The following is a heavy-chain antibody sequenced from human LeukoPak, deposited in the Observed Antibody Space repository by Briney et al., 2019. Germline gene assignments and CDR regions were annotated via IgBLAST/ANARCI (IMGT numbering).Heavy chain of an antibody. CDR3: ARSATLGPAAADHGY. D-gene: IGHD2-2*01. CDR1: GFTFSSYW. CDR2: INSDGSST. V-gene: IGHV3-74*01. J-gene: IGHJ4*02. Sequence: GGSLRLSCAASGFTFSSYWMHWVRQAPGKGLVWVSRINSDGSSTSYADSVKGRFTISRDNSKNALYLQMKSLREDDTALYYCARSATLGPAAADHGYWGQGTLVAVSS.